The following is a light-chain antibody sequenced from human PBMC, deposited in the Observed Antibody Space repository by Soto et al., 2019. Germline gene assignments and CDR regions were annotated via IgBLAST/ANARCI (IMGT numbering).Light chain of an antibody. CDR2: EVT. V-gene: IGLV2-23*02. Sequence: QSALAQPASVSGSPEQSVTISRTGTSSAVGTYNLVSWYQQHPGKAPKLIIYEVTERPSGVSNRFSGSKFGNTASLTISGLLPEDEADYYCCSYGGSSALPYVFGTGTKVTVL. CDR3: CSYGGSSALPYV. J-gene: IGLJ1*01. CDR1: SSAVGTYNL.